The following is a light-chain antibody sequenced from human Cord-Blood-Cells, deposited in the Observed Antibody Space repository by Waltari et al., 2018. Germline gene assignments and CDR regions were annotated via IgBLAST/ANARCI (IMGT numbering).Light chain of an antibody. V-gene: IGKV4-1*01. Sequence: DIVMTQSPDSLAVSLGERATINCKSSLSVLYSSNNKNYLAWYQQKPGQPPKLLIYWASTRESGVPDRFSCSVSGTDFTLTISSLQAEDVAVYYCQQYYSTPQTFGQGTKVEIK. CDR1: LSVLYSSNNKNY. CDR3: QQYYSTPQT. J-gene: IGKJ1*01. CDR2: WAS.